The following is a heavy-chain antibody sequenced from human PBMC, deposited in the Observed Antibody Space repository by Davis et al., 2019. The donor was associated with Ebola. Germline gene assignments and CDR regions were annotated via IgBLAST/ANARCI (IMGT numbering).Heavy chain of an antibody. CDR3: ARERAVTYFDY. Sequence: GESLKISCAASGITFNSYDMVWVRQAPGKGLEWVSSISSSSSYIYYADSVKGRFTISRDNAKNSLYLQMNSLRAEDTAVYYCARERAVTYFDYWGQGTLVTVSS. V-gene: IGHV3-21*01. CDR1: GITFNSYD. CDR2: ISSSSSYI. J-gene: IGHJ4*02. D-gene: IGHD4-17*01.